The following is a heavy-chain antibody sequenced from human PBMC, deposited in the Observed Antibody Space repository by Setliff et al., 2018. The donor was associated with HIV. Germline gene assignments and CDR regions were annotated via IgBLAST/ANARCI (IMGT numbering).Heavy chain of an antibody. Sequence: GGSLRLSCAASGFTFSSYSMNWVRQAPGKGLQWVSYISSSSNTEYYADSVKGRFTISRDNAKNSLYLQMNSLRAEDTAVYYCARKLRPGHGVDVWGQGTTVTVSS. CDR2: ISSSSNTE. D-gene: IGHD3-10*01. V-gene: IGHV3-48*01. J-gene: IGHJ6*02. CDR3: ARKLRPGHGVDV. CDR1: GFTFSSYS.